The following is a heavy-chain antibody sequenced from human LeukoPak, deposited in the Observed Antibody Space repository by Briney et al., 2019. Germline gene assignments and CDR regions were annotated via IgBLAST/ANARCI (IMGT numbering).Heavy chain of an antibody. CDR1: GFTFSAIY. CDR3: MRHPAEGDY. V-gene: IGHV3-11*03. CDR2: ISGSSSNT. J-gene: IGHJ4*02. D-gene: IGHD2-15*01. Sequence: GGPRRLPCAAPGFTFSAIYMSGIPQGPGKALESVSYISGSSSNTNYAGSVNGRFTISRDNAKNSLYLQMNSLRPEDTAVYYCMRHPAEGDYWGQGTLVTVSS.